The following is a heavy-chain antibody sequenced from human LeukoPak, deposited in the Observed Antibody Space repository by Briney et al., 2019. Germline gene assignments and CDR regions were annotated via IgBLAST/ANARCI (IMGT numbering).Heavy chain of an antibody. Sequence: GGSLRLSCAASGFSFSSYVMSWVRQAPGKGLEWVSSISGSGDNTYYAESVKGRFTISRDNYKNTLFLQMNSLRAEDTAVFYCAKRSGYTTGWFFDFWGQGTLVTVSS. D-gene: IGHD6-19*01. CDR1: GFSFSSYV. V-gene: IGHV3-23*01. J-gene: IGHJ4*02. CDR3: AKRSGYTTGWFFDF. CDR2: ISGSGDNT.